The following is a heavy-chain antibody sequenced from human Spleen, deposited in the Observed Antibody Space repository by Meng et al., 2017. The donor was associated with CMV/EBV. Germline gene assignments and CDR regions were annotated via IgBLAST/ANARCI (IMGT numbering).Heavy chain of an antibody. D-gene: IGHD3-9*01. V-gene: IGHV3-23*01. CDR1: GFTFSSYA. CDR3: ARGDIY. CDR2: FSGSGGST. Sequence: GGSLRLSCAASGFTFSSYAMNWVRQAPGEGLEWVSAFSGSGGSTYYADSVKGRFTISRDNSKNTLFLQMDSLRAEDTAVYYCARGDIYWGQGTLVTVSS. J-gene: IGHJ4*02.